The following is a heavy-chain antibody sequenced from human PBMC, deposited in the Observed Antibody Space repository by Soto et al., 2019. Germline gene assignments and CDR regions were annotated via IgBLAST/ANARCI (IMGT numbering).Heavy chain of an antibody. CDR1: EFTFSSYW. D-gene: IGHD6-6*01. CDR2: INSDGSRT. V-gene: IGHV3-74*01. J-gene: IGHJ6*02. Sequence: EVQLVESGGGLVQPGGSLRLSCAASEFTFSSYWMHWVRQAPGKGLVWVSHINSDGSRTSYADTVKGRFTISRDNAKNSLNLQRNSLRDEDTAVYYCVRGPGARPRYYYYHTGLHVCGQGTTVTVSS. CDR3: VRGPGARPRYYYYHTGLHV.